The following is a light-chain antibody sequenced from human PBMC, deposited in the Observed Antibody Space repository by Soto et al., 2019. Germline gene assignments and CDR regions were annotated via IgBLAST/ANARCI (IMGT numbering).Light chain of an antibody. V-gene: IGKV3-20*01. CDR1: QSVSSSY. CDR2: GAS. CDR3: QQYGSAPLT. J-gene: IGKJ1*01. Sequence: EIVLTQSPGTLSLSPGERATLSCRASQSVSSSYLAWYQQKPGKAPRLLIYGASTRPTGVPDRFSGSGSGTDFTLTISRLQPEDFAAYYCQQYGSAPLTFGEGTKVEIK.